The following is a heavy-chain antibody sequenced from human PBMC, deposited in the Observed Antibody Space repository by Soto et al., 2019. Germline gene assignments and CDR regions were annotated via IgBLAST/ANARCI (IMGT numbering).Heavy chain of an antibody. CDR2: INYSGSV. V-gene: IGHV4-30-4*01. J-gene: IGHJ6*02. Sequence: QVQLQESDPGLVRPSQTLSLTCTVSGGSISVEHYHWTWIRQPPGKGLEWIGYINYSGSVYYNPSLQSRLYMSVDTSQNLFSLKLASVTAADTAVYVCVREDDGGDRDDYGLDVWGQGTTVAVSS. CDR1: GGSISVEHYH. CDR3: VREDDGGDRDDYGLDV. D-gene: IGHD2-21*02.